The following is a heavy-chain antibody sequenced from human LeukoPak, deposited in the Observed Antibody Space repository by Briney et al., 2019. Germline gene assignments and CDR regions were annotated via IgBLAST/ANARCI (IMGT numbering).Heavy chain of an antibody. J-gene: IGHJ5*02. Sequence: PSETLSLTCTVSGGSMSSSPYYWGWIRQPPGKGLEWIGTIYDSGNTNYNPSLRSRLTISVDTSRNQFSLKLSSVTAADTAVYYCARHDCDSSRCSVNWFDPWGQGTLVTVSS. CDR1: GGSMSSSPYY. D-gene: IGHD2/OR15-2a*01. V-gene: IGHV4-39*01. CDR2: IYDSGNT. CDR3: ARHDCDSSRCSVNWFDP.